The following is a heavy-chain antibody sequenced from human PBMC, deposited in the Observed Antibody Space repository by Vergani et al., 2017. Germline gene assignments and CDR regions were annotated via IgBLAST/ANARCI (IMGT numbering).Heavy chain of an antibody. CDR3: ASGSPGIAAAENYYYYGMDV. CDR1: GFTFSSYA. V-gene: IGHV3-64*01. J-gene: IGHJ6*02. Sequence: EVQLVESGGGLVQPGGSLRLSCAASGFTFSSYAMHLVRQAPGQGLEYVSSISSNGGSTYYANSVKCRFTISRDNSKNTLYLQMGSLRAEDMAVYYCASGSPGIAAAENYYYYGMDVWGQGTTVTVSS. D-gene: IGHD6-13*01. CDR2: ISSNGGST.